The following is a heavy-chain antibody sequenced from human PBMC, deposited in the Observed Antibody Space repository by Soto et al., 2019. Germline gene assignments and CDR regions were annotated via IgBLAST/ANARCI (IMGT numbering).Heavy chain of an antibody. Sequence: QVQLQESGPGLVKPSQTLSLTCTVSGDSIKRADYSWSWIRQPPGKGLEWIGYILYSGTPYYNPSLKSRLVISLDTSNHQFSLNPTSVTAAYSAVYYCARYGGTLFYGIDFWGRGTTVTVSS. CDR1: GDSIKRADYS. CDR3: ARYGGTLFYGIDF. CDR2: ILYSGTP. D-gene: IGHD3-16*01. J-gene: IGHJ6*02. V-gene: IGHV4-30-4*01.